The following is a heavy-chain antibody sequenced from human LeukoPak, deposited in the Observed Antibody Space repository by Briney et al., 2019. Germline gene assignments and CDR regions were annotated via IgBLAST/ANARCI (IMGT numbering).Heavy chain of an antibody. V-gene: IGHV1-69*05. CDR1: GGTFSSYA. Sequence: GASVKVSCKASGGTFSSYAISWVRQAPGQGLEWMGGIIPIFGTANYAQKFQGRVTMTRNTSISTAYMELSSLRSEDTAVYYCARGKEYYYGSGSGGFDPWGQGTLVTVSS. CDR3: ARGKEYYYGSGSGGFDP. J-gene: IGHJ5*02. CDR2: IIPIFGTA. D-gene: IGHD3-10*01.